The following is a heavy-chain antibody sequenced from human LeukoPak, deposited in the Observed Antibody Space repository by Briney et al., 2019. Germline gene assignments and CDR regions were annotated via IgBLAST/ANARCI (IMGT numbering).Heavy chain of an antibody. D-gene: IGHD3-3*01. CDR2: IYPGDSDT. J-gene: IGHJ4*02. CDR1: GYSFTNYW. V-gene: IGHV5-51*01. CDR3: ARGGTIFGVASPFDY. Sequence: GESLQISCKGFGYSFTNYWVTWVRQMPGKGLEWMGIIYPGDSDTKYSPAFQGHVSISADKSTNTAYLQWSSLKASDTAMYFCARGGTIFGVASPFDYWGQGTLVTVSS.